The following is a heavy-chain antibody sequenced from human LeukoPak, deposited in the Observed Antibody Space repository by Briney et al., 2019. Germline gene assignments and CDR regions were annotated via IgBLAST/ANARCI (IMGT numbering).Heavy chain of an antibody. D-gene: IGHD6-13*01. CDR1: GYTFTSYG. CDR3: ARIGGIAAAGRILGDY. CDR2: ISAYNGNT. Sequence: ASVKVSCKASGYTFTSYGISWVRQAPGQGLEWMGWISAYNGNTNYAQKLQGRVTMTTDTSTSTAYMELSSLRSEDTAVYYCARIGGIAAAGRILGDYWGQGTLVTVSS. V-gene: IGHV1-18*01. J-gene: IGHJ4*02.